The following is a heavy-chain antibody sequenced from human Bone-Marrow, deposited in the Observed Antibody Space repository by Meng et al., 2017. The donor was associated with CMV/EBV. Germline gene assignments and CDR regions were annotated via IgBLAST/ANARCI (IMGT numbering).Heavy chain of an antibody. D-gene: IGHD5-12*01. CDR2: INPSGGST. V-gene: IGHV1-46*01. CDR3: ARDARGGMDV. Sequence: ASVKVSCKASVYTFTSYGISWVRQAPGQGLEWMGIINPSGGSTSYAQKFQGRVTMTRDTSTSTVYMELSRLRSEDTAVYYCARDARGGMDVWGQGTTVTVSS. J-gene: IGHJ6*02. CDR1: VYTFTSYG.